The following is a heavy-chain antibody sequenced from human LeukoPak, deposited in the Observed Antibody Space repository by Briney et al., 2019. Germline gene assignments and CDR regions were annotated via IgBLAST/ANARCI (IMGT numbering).Heavy chain of an antibody. Sequence: SETLSLTCTVSGDSVSSTTYYWGWIRQPPGKGLEWMANIYYTGSTYSNPSLKSRVSMSVDTSKNQFPLKMSSLTAADTAVYFCARLSKGRYFDYIFESWGQGTLVTVSS. V-gene: IGHV4-39*01. CDR3: ARLSKGRYFDYIFES. CDR1: GDSVSSTTYY. J-gene: IGHJ4*02. D-gene: IGHD3-9*01. CDR2: IYYTGST.